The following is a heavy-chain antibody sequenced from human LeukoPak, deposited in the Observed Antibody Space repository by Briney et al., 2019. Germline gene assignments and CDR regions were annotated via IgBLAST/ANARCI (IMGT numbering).Heavy chain of an antibody. J-gene: IGHJ6*03. CDR1: GFPFTSYW. V-gene: IGHV3-48*04. CDR3: ARANSGYDFLYYYYYYMDV. Sequence: GGSLRLSCAASGFPFTSYWMVWVRQAPGKGLEWVSYISSSGSTIYYADSMKGRFTISRDNAKNSLYLQMSSLRAEDTAVYYCARANSGYDFLYYYYYYMDVWGKGTTVTVSS. CDR2: ISSSGSTI. D-gene: IGHD5-12*01.